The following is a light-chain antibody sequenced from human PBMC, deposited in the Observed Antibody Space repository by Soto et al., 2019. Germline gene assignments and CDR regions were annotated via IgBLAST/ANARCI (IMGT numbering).Light chain of an antibody. Sequence: EIVLTQSPDTLSLSPGERATLSCRASQSVGSYLAWYQQKPGQAPRLLIYDASNRATGIPARFSGSGSGTDFTLTISSLEPEDFAVYYCQHYGNSPTFGQGTRVQIK. CDR1: QSVGSY. CDR3: QHYGNSPT. J-gene: IGKJ1*01. V-gene: IGKV3-11*01. CDR2: DAS.